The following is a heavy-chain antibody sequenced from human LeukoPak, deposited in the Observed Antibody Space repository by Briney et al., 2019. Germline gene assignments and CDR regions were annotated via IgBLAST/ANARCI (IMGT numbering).Heavy chain of an antibody. CDR2: IYYSGTT. D-gene: IGHD7-27*01. J-gene: IGHJ4*02. CDR3: ARGANWGSPDY. Sequence: SRTLSLTCTVSGGSISSDYWSWIRQSPGKGLEWIGYIYYSGTTSYNPSLKSRVTISLDTSKTQFSLKLSSVTAADTAVYYCARGANWGSPDYWGQGTLVTVSS. V-gene: IGHV4-59*01. CDR1: GGSISSDY.